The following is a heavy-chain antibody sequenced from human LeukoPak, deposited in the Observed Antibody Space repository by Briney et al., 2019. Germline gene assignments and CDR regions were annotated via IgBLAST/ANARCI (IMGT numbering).Heavy chain of an antibody. CDR3: ARDLSTVVVSGMGVFDY. D-gene: IGHD4-23*01. CDR2: ISSDGNNK. V-gene: IGHV3-30-3*01. J-gene: IGHJ4*02. CDR1: GFTFSTYA. Sequence: GRSLRLSCAASGFTFSTYAMHWVRQAPGKGLEGVAVISSDGNNKYYADSVKGRFTVSTDNSKNTLYLQMNSLRAEDTAVYYCARDLSTVVVSGMGVFDYWGQGTLVTVSS.